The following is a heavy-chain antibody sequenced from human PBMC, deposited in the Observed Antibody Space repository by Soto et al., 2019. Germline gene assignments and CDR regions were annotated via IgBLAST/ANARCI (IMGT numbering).Heavy chain of an antibody. V-gene: IGHV3-30-3*01. CDR1: GFTFSSYA. CDR2: ISYDGNYK. D-gene: IGHD1-7*01. Sequence: GGSLRLSCAASGFTFSSYAMHWVRQAPGTGLEWVALISYDGNYKYYADSVKGRFTISRDSSENTLYLQMDSLRPEDTAVYYCARIEARYNWNFGAFDIWGRGTMVTVSS. J-gene: IGHJ3*02. CDR3: ARIEARYNWNFGAFDI.